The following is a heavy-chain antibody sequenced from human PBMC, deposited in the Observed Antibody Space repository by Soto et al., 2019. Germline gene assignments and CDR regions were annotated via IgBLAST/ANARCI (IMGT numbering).Heavy chain of an antibody. J-gene: IGHJ4*02. D-gene: IGHD3-22*01. V-gene: IGHV4-59*08. CDR2: IYYTGTT. CDR1: GGSISSYY. Sequence: SDTLSLTCTVSGGSISSYYWSWIRQPPGKGLEWIGYIYYTGTTKYNPSLKSRVTISVDSSKNQFSLKLDSVTAADTAVYYCARLGGYYQAFDSWGQGTLVTVSS. CDR3: ARLGGYYQAFDS.